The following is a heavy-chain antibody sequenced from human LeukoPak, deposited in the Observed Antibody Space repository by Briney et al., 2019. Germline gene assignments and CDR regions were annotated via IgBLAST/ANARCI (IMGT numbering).Heavy chain of an antibody. Sequence: GGSLRLSCAGSGFSFSNFWIQWVRQASGKGLVWVSHIYNDGSITNYADSVKGRFTISRDNAKNVVYLQMDSLTAEDTAVYYCATEAYDFWGQGTLVTVSS. V-gene: IGHV3-74*01. J-gene: IGHJ4*02. CDR1: GFSFSNFW. CDR2: IYNDGSIT. CDR3: ATEAYDF. D-gene: IGHD3-16*01.